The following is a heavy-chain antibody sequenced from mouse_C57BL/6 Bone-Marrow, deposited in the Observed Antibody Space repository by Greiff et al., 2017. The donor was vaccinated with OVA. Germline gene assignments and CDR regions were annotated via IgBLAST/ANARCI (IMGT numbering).Heavy chain of an antibody. CDR1: GYPFTSYW. V-gene: IGHV1-64*01. CDR3: AREYYYGSSYQAWCAY. J-gene: IGHJ3*01. CDR2: IHPNSGST. Sequence: QVQLQQPGAELVKPGASVKLSCKASGYPFTSYWMHWVKQRPGQGLEWIGMIHPNSGSTNYNEKFKSKATLTVDKSSSAAYMQLSSLTSEDSAVYYCAREYYYGSSYQAWCAYWGQGTLVTVSA. D-gene: IGHD1-1*01.